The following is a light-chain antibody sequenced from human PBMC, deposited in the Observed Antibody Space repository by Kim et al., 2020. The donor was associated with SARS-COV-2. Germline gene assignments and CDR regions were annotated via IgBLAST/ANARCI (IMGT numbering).Light chain of an antibody. CDR3: QSADSSGTYV. J-gene: IGLJ1*01. V-gene: IGLV3-25*03. CDR1: PFPGQH. CDR2: KDR. Sequence: PGPTARITGSGDPFPGQHASWYPPKSGHAPCLVIYKDRARPSGIPERFSGSSSGTTVTLTISGVQAEDDADYYCQSADSSGTYVFGSGTKVTVL.